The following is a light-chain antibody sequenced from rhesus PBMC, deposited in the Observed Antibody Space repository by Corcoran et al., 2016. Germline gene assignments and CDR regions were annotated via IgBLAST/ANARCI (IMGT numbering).Light chain of an antibody. CDR2: YAY. Sequence: DIQMTQSPSSLSASVGDTVTITCRASQDITNSLAWYQQKPGKAPRPLIYYAYNLESGDPSRFSGSGARTDFTITINSLQPEELATYYGRQHNSYPRRFGQGTKVEIK. V-gene: IGKV1S14*01. J-gene: IGKJ1*01. CDR3: RQHNSYPRR. CDR1: QDITNS.